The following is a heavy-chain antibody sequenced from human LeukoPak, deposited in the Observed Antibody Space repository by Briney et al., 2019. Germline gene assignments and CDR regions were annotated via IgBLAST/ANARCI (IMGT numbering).Heavy chain of an antibody. CDR2: ISSSGSTI. V-gene: IGHV3-11*01. J-gene: IGHJ6*03. CDR1: GFTFSDYY. D-gene: IGHD6-13*01. Sequence: GGSLRLSCAASGFTFSDYYMSWIRQAPGKGLEWVSYISSSGSTIYYADSVKGRFTISRDNAKNSLYLQMNSLRAEHTAVYYCARVGYSSSWTSYYYYMDVWGKGTTVTISS. CDR3: ARVGYSSSWTSYYYYMDV.